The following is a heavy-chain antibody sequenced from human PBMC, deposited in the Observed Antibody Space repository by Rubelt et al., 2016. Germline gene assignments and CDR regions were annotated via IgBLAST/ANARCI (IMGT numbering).Heavy chain of an antibody. CDR1: GGSFSGSY. D-gene: IGHD6-6*01. CDR3: ARGDIAARLRY. J-gene: IGHJ4*02. Sequence: QVQLQQWGARLLKPSEALSLTCAVFGGSFSGSYWTWIRQPPGKGLEWIGEIHPSGSTSHNPSLKSRVTFSVDSSKNQFSLKVNSVTAADTAVYYCARGDIAARLRYWGQGTLVTVSS. CDR2: IHPSGST. V-gene: IGHV4-34*01.